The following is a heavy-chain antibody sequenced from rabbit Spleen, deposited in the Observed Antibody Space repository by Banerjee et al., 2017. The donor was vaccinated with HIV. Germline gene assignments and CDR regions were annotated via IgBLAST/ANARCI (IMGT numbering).Heavy chain of an antibody. CDR1: GFSFSSNYD. V-gene: IGHV1S43*01. Sequence: QEQLVESGGGLVKPGGALTLTCTASGFSFSSNYDMCWVRQAPGKGLEWIGCIYIGSGSTYYASWVNRRFTISRSTSLNTVTLQMTSLTAADTATYFCARSDGTTSYASDLWGQGTLVTVS. CDR3: ARSDGTTSYASDL. J-gene: IGHJ6*01. D-gene: IGHD6-1*01. CDR2: IYIGSGST.